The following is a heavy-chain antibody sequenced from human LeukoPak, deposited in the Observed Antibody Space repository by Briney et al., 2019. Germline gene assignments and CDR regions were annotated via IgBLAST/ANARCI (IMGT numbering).Heavy chain of an antibody. Sequence: GGSLRLSCAASGFTFSSYGMSWVRQAPGKGLEWVAFIRYDGSNKYYADSVKGRFTISRDNSKNTLYLQMNSLRPEDTAVYYCAKDLIYWGQGTLVTVSS. J-gene: IGHJ4*02. CDR2: IRYDGSNK. V-gene: IGHV3-30*02. D-gene: IGHD3-16*01. CDR1: GFTFSSYG. CDR3: AKDLIY.